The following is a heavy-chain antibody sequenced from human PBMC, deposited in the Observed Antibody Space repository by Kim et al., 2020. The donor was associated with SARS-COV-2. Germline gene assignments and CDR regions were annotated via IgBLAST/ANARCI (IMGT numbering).Heavy chain of an antibody. CDR1: GFTVSTYG. Sequence: GGSLRLSCTASGFTVSTYGLHWVRQAPGKGLEWVLRINSGGAKTYYAEFVRGRFTVSRDNSKNTLYLQMNSLSAEDAAVYYCTRGPDCGQGYLDY. D-gene: IGHD2-21*01. V-gene: IGHV3-74*01. CDR2: INSGGAKT. CDR3: TRGPDCGQGYLDY. J-gene: IGHJ4*03.